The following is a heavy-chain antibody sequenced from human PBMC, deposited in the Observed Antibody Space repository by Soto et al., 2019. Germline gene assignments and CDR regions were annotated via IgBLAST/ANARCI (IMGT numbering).Heavy chain of an antibody. D-gene: IGHD6-19*01. V-gene: IGHV3-23*01. CDR1: GFMFGSYA. J-gene: IGHJ5*01. CDR2: ISGGGSTT. CDR3: AKARKYSSPYDS. Sequence: EVQLLESGGGLVQPGGSLRLSCATSGFMFGSYAMNWVRQAPGKGLEWVSVISGGGSTTNYADSVRGRFTTSRDSXTDTVYLQMYSLRVEDTAVYYCAKARKYSSPYDSWGQGTLVTVSS.